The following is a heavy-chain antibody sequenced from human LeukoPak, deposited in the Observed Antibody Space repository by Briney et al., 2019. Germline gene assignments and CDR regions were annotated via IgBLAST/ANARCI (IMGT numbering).Heavy chain of an antibody. CDR3: GSDLSVAVAATNY. V-gene: IGHV3-74*01. CDR2: INSDGSST. J-gene: IGHJ4*02. Sequence: GGSLRLSRAPSRFTLSSYWMHWVGQAPGKGRVGVSRINSDGSSTSYADSVKGRFTISRDNAKNTLYLQINSLRAEDTAVYYCGSDLSVAVAATNYWGQGTLVTVSS. D-gene: IGHD2-15*01. CDR1: RFTLSSYW.